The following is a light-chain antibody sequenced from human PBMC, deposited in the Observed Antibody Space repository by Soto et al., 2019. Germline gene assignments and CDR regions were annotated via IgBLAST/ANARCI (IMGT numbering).Light chain of an antibody. CDR3: SSYAISTTPIYV. J-gene: IGLJ1*01. CDR2: EVR. CDR1: SSDVGSYNY. Sequence: ALTQPASVSGSPGQSITISCTGTSSDVGSYNYVSWYQHHPGKAPKLMISEVRNRPSGISNRFSGSKSGNTASLTISGLQAEDEADYYCSSYAISTTPIYVFGTGTKVTVL. V-gene: IGLV2-14*01.